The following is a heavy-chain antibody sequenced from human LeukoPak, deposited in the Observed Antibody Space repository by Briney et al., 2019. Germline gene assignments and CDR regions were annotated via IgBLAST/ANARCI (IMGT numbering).Heavy chain of an antibody. D-gene: IGHD5-18*01. CDR3: AKDTRGGYSYGYFDY. V-gene: IGHV3-30*02. J-gene: IGHJ4*02. Sequence: GGPLRLSCAASEFTFSTFGMHWVRQAPGKGLEWVAFIRYDGSNKYYADSVKGRFTISRDNSKNTLYLQMNSLRAEDTAVYYCAKDTRGGYSYGYFDYCGQGTLVTVSS. CDR1: EFTFSTFG. CDR2: IRYDGSNK.